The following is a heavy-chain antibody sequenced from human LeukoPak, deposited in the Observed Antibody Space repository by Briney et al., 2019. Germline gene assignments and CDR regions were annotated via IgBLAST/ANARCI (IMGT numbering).Heavy chain of an antibody. CDR1: GGTFTSYA. V-gene: IGHV1-69*05. CDR3: ARGVAGTEGWFDP. CDR2: IMPIFGTA. J-gene: IGHJ5*02. Sequence: ASVKVSCKASGGTFTSYAISWVRQAPGQGLEWMGRIMPIFGTANYAQKFQGRVTITTDESTSTAYMELSSLRSGDTAVYYCARGVAGTEGWFDPWGQGTLVTVSS. D-gene: IGHD6-19*01.